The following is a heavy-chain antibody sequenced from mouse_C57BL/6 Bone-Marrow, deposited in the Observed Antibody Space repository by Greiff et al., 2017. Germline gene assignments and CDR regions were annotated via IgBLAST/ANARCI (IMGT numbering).Heavy chain of an antibody. J-gene: IGHJ1*03. CDR3: AKSAQLLRYWYFEV. CDR1: GYTFTSYW. Sequence: QVQLQQPGAELVRPGTSVKLSCKASGYTFTSYWMHWVKQRPGQGLEWIGVIDPSDSYTNYNQKFKGKATLTVATSSSTAYMQLSSLTSEDSAVYDCAKSAQLLRYWYFEVWGTGTTVTVSA. CDR2: IDPSDSYT. D-gene: IGHD1-1*01. V-gene: IGHV1-59*01.